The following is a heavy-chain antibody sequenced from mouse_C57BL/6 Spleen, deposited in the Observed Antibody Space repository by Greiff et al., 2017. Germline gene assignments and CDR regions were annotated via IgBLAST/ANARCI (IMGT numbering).Heavy chain of an antibody. J-gene: IGHJ4*01. CDR3: ARGGYGSSYAMDY. CDR1: GYTFTSYW. V-gene: IGHV1-52*01. CDR2: IDPSDSET. D-gene: IGHD1-1*01. Sequence: QVQLQQPGAELVRPGSSVKLSCKASGYTFTSYWMHWVRQRPIQGLEWIGNIDPSDSETHYNQKFKDKATLTVDKSSSTAYMQLSSLTSEDSAVYYCARGGYGSSYAMDYWGQGTSDTVSS.